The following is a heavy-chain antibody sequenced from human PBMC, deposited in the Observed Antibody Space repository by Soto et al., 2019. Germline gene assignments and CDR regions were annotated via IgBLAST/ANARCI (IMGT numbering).Heavy chain of an antibody. J-gene: IGHJ5*02. D-gene: IGHD2-2*01. CDR3: ARVPILGYCTSTSCYQPNWFDP. V-gene: IGHV3-74*01. CDR1: GFTFSSYW. CDR2: INSDGSTT. Sequence: EVQLVESGGGLVQPGGSLRLSCAASGFTFSSYWMHWVRQAPGKGLVWVSRINSDGSTTTYADSVKSRFTISRDNAKNTLYLQMNSLRAEDTAVYYCARVPILGYCTSTSCYQPNWFDPWGQGTLVTVSS.